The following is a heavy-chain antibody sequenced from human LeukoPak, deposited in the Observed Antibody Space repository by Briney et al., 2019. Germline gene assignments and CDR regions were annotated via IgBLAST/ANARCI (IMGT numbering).Heavy chain of an antibody. CDR2: MNPKSGNT. CDR3: ARVTGSIDY. Sequence: GASVKVSCKASGYTFTSYDINWVRQATGQGLEWMGWMNPKSGNTGFAQKFQGRVTMTRDTSISTAYMELGSLRSEDTAVYHCARVTGSIDYWGQGTLVTVSS. V-gene: IGHV1-8*01. CDR1: GYTFTSYD. D-gene: IGHD1-26*01. J-gene: IGHJ4*02.